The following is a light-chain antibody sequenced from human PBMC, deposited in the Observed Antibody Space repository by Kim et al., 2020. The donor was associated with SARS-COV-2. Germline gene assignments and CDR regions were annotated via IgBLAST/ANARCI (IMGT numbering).Light chain of an antibody. V-gene: IGKV1-27*01. CDR3: QQCKSAPWT. CDR1: QGISNY. Sequence: APVGDRVTITCRASQGISNYLAWYQQKPGKVPKRLIYAASALQSGVPSRFSGSGSGTDFTLTITSLQPEDVAAYYCQQCKSAPWTFGQGTKVDIK. CDR2: AAS. J-gene: IGKJ1*01.